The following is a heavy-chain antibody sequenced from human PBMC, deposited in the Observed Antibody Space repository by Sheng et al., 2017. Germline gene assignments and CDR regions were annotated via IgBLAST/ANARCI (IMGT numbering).Heavy chain of an antibody. D-gene: IGHD3-10*01. CDR1: GFSLTTTGMC. J-gene: IGHJ4*02. CDR3: ARITRFGGLDGTPYYFDS. Sequence: QVTLRESGPALVKPTQTLTLTCTFSGFSLTTTGMCVSWIRQPPGKALEWLARIDWDDDKHYATSLKTRLTISKDTSKNQVVLTMTKMDPVDTATYYCARITRFGGLDGTPYYFDSWGQGTLVTVSS. V-gene: IGHV2-70*15. CDR2: IDWDDDK.